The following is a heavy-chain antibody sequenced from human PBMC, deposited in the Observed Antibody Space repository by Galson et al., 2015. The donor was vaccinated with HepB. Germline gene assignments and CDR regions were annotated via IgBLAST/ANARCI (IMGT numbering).Heavy chain of an antibody. Sequence: SLRLSCAASGFNFSNAWMSWVRQAQGKGLEWGGRIKSKTDGGTPDYAAPVKGRFTISRDDSKNTLYLQMNSLKTEDTAVYYCTTVERDIVVVPAAILANYYYYGMDVWGQGTTVTVSS. V-gene: IGHV3-15*01. CDR1: GFNFSNAW. D-gene: IGHD2-2*01. CDR2: IKSKTDGGTP. J-gene: IGHJ6*02. CDR3: TTVERDIVVVPAAILANYYYYGMDV.